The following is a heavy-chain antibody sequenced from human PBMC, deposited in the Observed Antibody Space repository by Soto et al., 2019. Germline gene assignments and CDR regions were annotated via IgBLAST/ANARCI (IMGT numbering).Heavy chain of an antibody. CDR3: ARDTKRGSYSLEY. Sequence: GGSLRLSCAASGFTFSSYAMHWVRQAPGKGLEYVSAISSNGGSTYYANSVKGRFTISRDNSKNTLYLQMGSLRAEDMAVYYCARDTKRGSYSLEYWGQGTLVTVS. CDR2: ISSNGGST. CDR1: GFTFSSYA. D-gene: IGHD1-26*01. J-gene: IGHJ4*02. V-gene: IGHV3-64*01.